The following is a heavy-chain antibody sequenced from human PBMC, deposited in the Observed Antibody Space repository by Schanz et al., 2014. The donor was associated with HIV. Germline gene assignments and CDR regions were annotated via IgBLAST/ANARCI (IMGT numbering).Heavy chain of an antibody. CDR1: GFTFSSSG. Sequence: QVQLVESGGGVVQPGRSLRLSCTASGFTFSSSGMHWVRQAPGKGLEWVAAMWYDESHKGYADSVKGRFTISRDNSKNTLYLEMNSLRPEDTAVYYCAKDGSWEAFDAFDIWGQGTMVTVSS. CDR3: AKDGSWEAFDAFDI. D-gene: IGHD1-26*01. CDR2: MWYDESHK. V-gene: IGHV3-33*06. J-gene: IGHJ3*02.